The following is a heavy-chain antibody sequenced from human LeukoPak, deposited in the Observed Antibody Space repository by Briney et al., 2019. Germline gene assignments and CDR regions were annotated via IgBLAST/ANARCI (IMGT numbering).Heavy chain of an antibody. V-gene: IGHV3-23*01. CDR1: GFTFRNYG. CDR2: VSGSGGST. CDR3: AKDQSFGDILTGYYGGVDY. J-gene: IGHJ4*02. D-gene: IGHD3-9*01. Sequence: GGSLRLSCAASGFTFRNYGMSWVRQAPGKGLEWVSAVSGSGGSTYYADSVKGRFTISRDNSKNTLYLQMNSLRAEDTAVYYCAKDQSFGDILTGYYGGVDYWGQGTLVTVSS.